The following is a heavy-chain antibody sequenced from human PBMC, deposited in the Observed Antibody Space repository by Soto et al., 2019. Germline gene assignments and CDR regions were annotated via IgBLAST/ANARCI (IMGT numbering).Heavy chain of an antibody. D-gene: IGHD6-13*01. V-gene: IGHV5-10-1*01. CDR3: ASGIAEADLYYYYGMDV. CDR1: GYSFTSYW. J-gene: IGHJ6*02. CDR2: IDPSDSYT. Sequence: GESLKISCKGSGYSFTSYWISWVRQMPGKGLEWMGRIDPSDSYTNYSPSFQGHVTISADKSISTAYLQWSSLKASDTAMYYCASGIAEADLYYYYGMDVWGQGTTVTVSS.